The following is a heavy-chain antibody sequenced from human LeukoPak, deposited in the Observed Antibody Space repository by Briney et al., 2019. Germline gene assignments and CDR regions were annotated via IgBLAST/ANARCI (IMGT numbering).Heavy chain of an antibody. J-gene: IGHJ4*02. D-gene: IGHD3-3*01. CDR1: GGTFSSYA. Sequence: SVKVSCKASGGTFSSYAISWVRQAPGQGLEWMGRIIPILGIANYAQKFQGRVTITADKSTSTAYMGLSSLRSEDTAVYYCARCTYYDFWSGYSPPYYFDYWGQGTLVTVSS. CDR3: ARCTYYDFWSGYSPPYYFDY. CDR2: IIPILGIA. V-gene: IGHV1-69*04.